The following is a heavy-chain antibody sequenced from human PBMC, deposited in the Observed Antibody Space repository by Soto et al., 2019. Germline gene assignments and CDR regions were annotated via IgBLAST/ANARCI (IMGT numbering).Heavy chain of an antibody. J-gene: IGHJ4*02. Sequence: ASVKVSCKASGYTFTSYAMHWVRQAPGQRLEWMGWINAGNGNTKYSQKFQGRVTITRDTSASTAYMELSSLRSEDTAVYYCARDLGGATGDYFDYWGQGTLVTVSS. V-gene: IGHV1-3*01. CDR1: GYTFTSYA. D-gene: IGHD1-26*01. CDR2: INAGNGNT. CDR3: ARDLGGATGDYFDY.